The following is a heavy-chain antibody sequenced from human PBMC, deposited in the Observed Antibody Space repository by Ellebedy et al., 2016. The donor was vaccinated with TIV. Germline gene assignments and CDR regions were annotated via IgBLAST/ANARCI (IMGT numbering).Heavy chain of an antibody. CDR2: ISWNSGSI. D-gene: IGHD3-10*01. Sequence: SLKISCAASGFTFDDYAMHWVRQAPGKGLEWVSGISWNSGSIGYADSVKGRFTISRDNAKNSLYLQMNSLRAEDTALYYCAKDRSVLWFGGIDYWGQGTLVTVSS. J-gene: IGHJ4*02. CDR1: GFTFDDYA. CDR3: AKDRSVLWFGGIDY. V-gene: IGHV3-9*01.